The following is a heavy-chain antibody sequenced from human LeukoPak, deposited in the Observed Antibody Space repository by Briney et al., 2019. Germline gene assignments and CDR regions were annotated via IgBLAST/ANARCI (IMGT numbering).Heavy chain of an antibody. J-gene: IGHJ6*03. Sequence: PGGSLRLSCAASGFTFDDYGMSWVRQAPGKGLEWVSGINWNGGSTVYADSVKGRFTISRDNAKNSLYLQMNSLRAEDTALYYCAAGEDYYYYYYMDVWGKGTPVTVSS. V-gene: IGHV3-20*04. CDR2: INWNGGST. CDR3: AAGEDYYYYYYMDV. CDR1: GFTFDDYG. D-gene: IGHD2-21*01.